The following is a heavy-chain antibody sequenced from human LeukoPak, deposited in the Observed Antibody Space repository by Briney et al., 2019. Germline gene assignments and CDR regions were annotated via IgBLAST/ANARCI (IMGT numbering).Heavy chain of an antibody. Sequence: GGSLRLSCAASGFTFSSYGMHWVRQAPGKGLEWVAVISYDGSNKYYADSVKGRFTISRDNSKNTLYLQMNSLRAEDTAVYYCAKDGLIAVACVDYWGQGTLVTVSS. V-gene: IGHV3-30*18. CDR1: GFTFSSYG. D-gene: IGHD6-19*01. CDR3: AKDGLIAVACVDY. CDR2: ISYDGSNK. J-gene: IGHJ4*02.